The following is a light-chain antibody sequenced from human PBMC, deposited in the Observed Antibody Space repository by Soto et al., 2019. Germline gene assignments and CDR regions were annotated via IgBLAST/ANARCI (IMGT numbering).Light chain of an antibody. CDR2: GAS. CDR3: HQSDGSPLT. CDR1: QSMSTNY. J-gene: IGKJ4*01. V-gene: IGKV3-20*01. Sequence: EIVLSQSPDTLSLSPGERATLSCRTSQSMSTNYLAWYQQKSGQPPRLLIYGASIRATGIHDRFSGSGSGTDFTLTISRLDHEAFAVYYCHQSDGSPLTFGGGAKVEIK.